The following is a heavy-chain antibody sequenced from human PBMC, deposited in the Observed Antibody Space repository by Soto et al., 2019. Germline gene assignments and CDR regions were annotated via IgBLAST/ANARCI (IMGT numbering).Heavy chain of an antibody. CDR2: VDPNGGGS. D-gene: IGHD4-17*01. J-gene: IGHJ4*02. CDR1: GYSFTDYK. CDR3: ATGVDYGDFKGFAF. Sequence: ASVKVSCKTSGYSFTDYKLHWVRQAPGQGLEWMGWVDPNGGGSNSAQKFQGSVTMTWDTSITTAYLDLTRLTTNDTATYICATGVDYGDFKGFAFWGQGTLVPVS. V-gene: IGHV1-2*04.